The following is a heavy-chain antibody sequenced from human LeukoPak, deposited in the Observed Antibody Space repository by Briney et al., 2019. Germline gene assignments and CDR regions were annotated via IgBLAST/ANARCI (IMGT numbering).Heavy chain of an antibody. CDR2: IYYSGST. CDR3: ARSEGKYYFDY. Sequence: SETLSLTCTVSGGSISSYYWSWIRQPPGKGLEWIGYIYYSGSTIYNPSLKSRVTISVDTSKNQFSLKVRSVTAADTAVYYCARSEGKYYFDYWGQGTLVTVSS. V-gene: IGHV4-59*01. J-gene: IGHJ4*02. CDR1: GGSISSYY.